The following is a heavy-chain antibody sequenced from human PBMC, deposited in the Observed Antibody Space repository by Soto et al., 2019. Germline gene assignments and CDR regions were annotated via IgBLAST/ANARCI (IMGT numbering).Heavy chain of an antibody. Sequence: QVQLQESGPGLVRPSGTLSLTCAVSGDSIIGTGWWSWVRQSPGKGLDWIGEVYHSGATNYNPSLKSRVTISVDTSRNQFSLNLGSVTAADRAVYYCVRNGYYSLDVWGQGTTVTVSS. CDR1: GDSIIGTGW. V-gene: IGHV4-4*02. J-gene: IGHJ6*02. D-gene: IGHD3-22*01. CDR2: VYHSGAT. CDR3: VRNGYYSLDV.